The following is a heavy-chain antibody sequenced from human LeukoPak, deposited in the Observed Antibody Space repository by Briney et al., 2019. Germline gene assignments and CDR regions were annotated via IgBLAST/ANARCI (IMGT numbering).Heavy chain of an antibody. CDR2: ASGSGGAT. V-gene: IGHV3-23*01. D-gene: IGHD6-19*01. Sequence: GGSLRLSCAASGFTFSSYGMSWVRQPPGKGLEWVSGASGSGGATKYADSVKGRFTISRDNSKNTLYLQMNSLRAEDTAVYFCAKRSGYSSGWADYWGQGTLVAVSS. J-gene: IGHJ4*02. CDR3: AKRSGYSSGWADY. CDR1: GFTFSSYG.